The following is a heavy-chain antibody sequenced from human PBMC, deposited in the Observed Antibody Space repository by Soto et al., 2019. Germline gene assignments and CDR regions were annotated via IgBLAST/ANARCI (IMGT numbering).Heavy chain of an antibody. CDR1: GFTFSNYG. J-gene: IGHJ4*02. D-gene: IGHD3-16*01. Sequence: EVQLVESGGGLVQPGGSVRLSCAASGFTFSNYGMHWVRQAPGKGPVCVSRINTDGSTTNYADSVKGRFTISRDNAKNTLYLQTNSLGAADPPVHYCTRDLGGYASHWGQGTLVTVSS. CDR3: TRDLGGYASH. CDR2: INTDGSTT. V-gene: IGHV3-74*01.